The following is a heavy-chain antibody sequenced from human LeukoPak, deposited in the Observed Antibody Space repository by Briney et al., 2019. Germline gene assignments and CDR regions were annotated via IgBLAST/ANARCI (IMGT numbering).Heavy chain of an antibody. CDR1: GGSISSYY. Sequence: SETLSLTCAVSGGSISSYYWNWIRQPPGRGLEWISYIYYSGSTNYNPSLKGRVTMSVDTSKNQFSLKLSSVTAADTAVYYCARGVTIFGVIYFDYWGQGSLVTVSS. V-gene: IGHV4-59*01. J-gene: IGHJ4*02. D-gene: IGHD3-3*01. CDR3: ARGVTIFGVIYFDY. CDR2: IYYSGST.